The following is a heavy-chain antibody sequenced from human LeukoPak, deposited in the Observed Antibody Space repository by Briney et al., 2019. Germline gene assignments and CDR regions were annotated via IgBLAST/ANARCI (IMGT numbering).Heavy chain of an antibody. CDR3: ARHTAIAAAGYFDY. J-gene: IGHJ4*02. CDR2: IYYSGST. D-gene: IGHD6-13*01. V-gene: IGHV4-59*08. Sequence: PSETLPLTCTVSGGSISSYYWSWIRQPPGKGLEWIGYIYYSGSTNYNPSLKSRVTISVDTSKNQFSLKLSSVTAADTAVYYCARHTAIAAAGYFDYRGQGTLVTVSS. CDR1: GGSISSYY.